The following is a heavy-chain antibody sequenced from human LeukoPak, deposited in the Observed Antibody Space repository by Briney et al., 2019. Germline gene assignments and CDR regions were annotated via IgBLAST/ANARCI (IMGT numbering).Heavy chain of an antibody. CDR3: GRAGVVRWFTDGTNDY. CDR2: ISSSSSYI. Sequence: GGCLRLSCAPSGFTFSSYSMNWVRQAPGKGLEWVSSISSSSSYIYYADSVKGRFTISRDNAKNSLYLQMNSLRAEGTAVYYCGRAGVVRWFTDGTNDYSSEGSLVTVYS. D-gene: IGHD2-2*01. J-gene: IGHJ4*02. CDR1: GFTFSSYS. V-gene: IGHV3-21*01.